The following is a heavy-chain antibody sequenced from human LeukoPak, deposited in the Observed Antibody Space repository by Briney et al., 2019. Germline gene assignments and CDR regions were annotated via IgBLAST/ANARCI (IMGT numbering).Heavy chain of an antibody. V-gene: IGHV4-61*02. CDR1: GGSVSSGSYY. Sequence: PSETLSLTCTVSGGSVSSGSYYWSWIRQPAGKGLEWIGRIYTSGSTNYNPSLKSRVTISVDTSKNQFSLKLSSVTAADTAVYYCARAYCSGGSCYPSYYYYYYMDVWGKGTTVTISS. D-gene: IGHD2-15*01. J-gene: IGHJ6*03. CDR3: ARAYCSGGSCYPSYYYYYYMDV. CDR2: IYTSGST.